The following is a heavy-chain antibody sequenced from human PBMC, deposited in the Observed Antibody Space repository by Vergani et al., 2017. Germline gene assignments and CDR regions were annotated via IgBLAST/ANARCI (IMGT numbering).Heavy chain of an antibody. CDR1: GFTFSSYG. D-gene: IGHD3-10*01. CDR3: AKTKGGFGDYFDY. J-gene: IGHJ4*02. V-gene: IGHV3-23*04. Sequence: VQLVESGGGVVQPGRSLRLSCAASGFTFSSYGMHWVRQAPGKGLEWVSAISGSGGSTYYADSVKGRFTISRDNSKNTLYLQMNSLRAEDTAVYYCAKTKGGFGDYFDYWGQGTLVTVSS. CDR2: ISGSGGST.